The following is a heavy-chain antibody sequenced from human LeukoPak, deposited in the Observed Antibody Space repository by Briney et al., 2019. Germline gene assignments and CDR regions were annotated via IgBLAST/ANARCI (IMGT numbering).Heavy chain of an antibody. D-gene: IGHD5-24*01. J-gene: IGHJ3*01. CDR1: GDSISTYY. CDR3: ARPRDGYNFGAFDV. V-gene: IGHV4-59*08. Sequence: SETLSLTCTVSGDSISTYYWSWIRQSPGEGLEWIGNIHYSGKTNYNPSFKSRVTISVDTSKNQFSVNLVSVTAADTAVYYCARPRDGYNFGAFDVWGQGTLVSVSS. CDR2: IHYSGKT.